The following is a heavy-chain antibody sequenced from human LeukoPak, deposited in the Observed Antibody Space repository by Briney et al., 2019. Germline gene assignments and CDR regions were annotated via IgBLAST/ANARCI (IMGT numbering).Heavy chain of an antibody. CDR2: MNPNSGNT. D-gene: IGHD4-17*01. Sequence: GASVKVSCKASGYTFTSYDINWVRQATGQGLEWMGWMNPNSGNTGYAQKFQGRVTMTRDTSTSTVYMELSSLRSEDTAVYYCARANYGDYDAEYFQHWGQGTLVTVSS. CDR1: GYTFTSYD. V-gene: IGHV1-8*01. CDR3: ARANYGDYDAEYFQH. J-gene: IGHJ1*01.